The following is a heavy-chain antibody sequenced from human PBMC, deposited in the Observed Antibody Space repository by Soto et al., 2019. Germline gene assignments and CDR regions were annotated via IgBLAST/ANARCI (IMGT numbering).Heavy chain of an antibody. CDR1: GYTFTSYG. J-gene: IGHJ4*02. CDR3: ARDPVYYYDSSGYYPIDY. V-gene: IGHV1-18*01. Sequence: QVQLVQSGAEVKKPGASVQVSCKASGYTFTSYGISWVRQAHGQGLEWMGWISAYNGNTNYAQKLQGRVTMTTDTSTSTAYMELRSLRSDDTAVYYCARDPVYYYDSSGYYPIDYWGQGTLVTVSS. CDR2: ISAYNGNT. D-gene: IGHD3-22*01.